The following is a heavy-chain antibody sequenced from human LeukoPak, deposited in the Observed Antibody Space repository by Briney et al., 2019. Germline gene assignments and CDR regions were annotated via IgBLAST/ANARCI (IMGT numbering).Heavy chain of an antibody. D-gene: IGHD3-22*01. J-gene: IGHJ5*02. CDR1: LGTFSSYA. CDR2: IIPILDIA. V-gene: IGHV1-69*04. CDR3: ASINPNENDRSGYYL. Sequence: SVKVSRKASLGTFSSYAISWVRQDPRQGLEWVGRIIPILDIASYAQKFQGRLTITADNCTSTDYTELSSLRSEDTAVYYCASINPNENDRSGYYLWGRGTMVTVS.